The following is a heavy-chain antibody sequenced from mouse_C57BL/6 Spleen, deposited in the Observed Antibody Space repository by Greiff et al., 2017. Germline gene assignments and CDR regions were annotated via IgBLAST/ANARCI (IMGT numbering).Heavy chain of an antibody. V-gene: IGHV1-15*01. CDR3: TNLYYYAMEY. J-gene: IGHJ4*01. CDR2: IDPETGGT. D-gene: IGHD2-3*01. CDR1: GYTFTDYE. Sequence: VQLQQSGAELVRPGASVTLSCKASGYTFTDYEMHWVKQTPVHGLEWVGAIDPETGGTAYNQKFKGKAILTADKSSSTAYMELRSLTSEDSAVYYCTNLYYYAMEYWGQGTSVTVSS.